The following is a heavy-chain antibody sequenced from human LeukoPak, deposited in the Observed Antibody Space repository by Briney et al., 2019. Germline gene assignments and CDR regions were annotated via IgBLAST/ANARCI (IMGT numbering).Heavy chain of an antibody. Sequence: ASVKVSCKASGYTFTGYYMHWVRQAPGQGLEWMGWINPNSGGTNYAQKFQGRVTMTRDTSISTAYMELSRLRSDDTAVYYCAREGAVIVVVPAAHDYWGQGTLVTVSS. J-gene: IGHJ4*02. CDR1: GYTFTGYY. V-gene: IGHV1-2*02. D-gene: IGHD2-2*01. CDR3: AREGAVIVVVPAAHDY. CDR2: INPNSGGT.